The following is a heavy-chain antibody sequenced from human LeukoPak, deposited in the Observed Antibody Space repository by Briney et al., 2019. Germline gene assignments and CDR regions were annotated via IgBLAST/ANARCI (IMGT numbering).Heavy chain of an antibody. Sequence: GGSLRLSCAASGFTFSSYAMSWVRQAPGKGLEWVSAISGSGAGTYYADSVKGRFTISRDNSKNTLYLQMNSLRAEDTAVYYCAKVNNIAAAGTWDYWGQGTLVTVPS. CDR2: ISGSGAGT. D-gene: IGHD6-13*01. CDR1: GFTFSSYA. CDR3: AKVNNIAAAGTWDY. J-gene: IGHJ4*02. V-gene: IGHV3-23*01.